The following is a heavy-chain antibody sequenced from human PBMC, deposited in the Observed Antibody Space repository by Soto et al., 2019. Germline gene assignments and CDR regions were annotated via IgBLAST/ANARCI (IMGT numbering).Heavy chain of an antibody. Sequence: EVQLVESGGGLVQPGGSLKLYCAASGFTFSGSAMHWVRQASGKGLEWVGRIRSKANSYATAYAASVKGRFTISRDDSKHTAYLQMNSLKTEDTAVYYCTRPPRDDVHCYYGMDVWGQGTTVTVSS. V-gene: IGHV3-73*01. CDR3: TRPPRDDVHCYYGMDV. CDR2: IRSKANSYAT. D-gene: IGHD1-1*01. CDR1: GFTFSGSA. J-gene: IGHJ6*02.